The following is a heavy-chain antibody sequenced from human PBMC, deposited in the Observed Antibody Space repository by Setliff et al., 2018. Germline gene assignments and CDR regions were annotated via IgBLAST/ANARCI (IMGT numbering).Heavy chain of an antibody. J-gene: IGHJ4*02. CDR1: GFTFSSYN. D-gene: IGHD3-9*01. V-gene: IGHV3-48*01. Sequence: GGSLRLSCAASGFTFSSYNINWVRQAPGKGLEWVSYISSSSTTIYYADSVKGRFTISRDNAKNSLYLQMRSLRAEDTAIYYCANHNPARRALNGTPLDNWGQGTLVTVSS. CDR2: ISSSSTTI. CDR3: ANHNPARRALNGTPLDN.